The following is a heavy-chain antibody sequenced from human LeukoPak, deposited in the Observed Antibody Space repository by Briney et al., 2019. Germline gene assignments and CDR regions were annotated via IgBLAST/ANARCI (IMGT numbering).Heavy chain of an antibody. V-gene: IGHV3-74*01. CDR3: ARDPTRWSAWLLPPDY. Sequence: GGSLRLSCAASGFTFSSSWMHWVRQAPGKGLVWVSRINTDGSSTTYADSVKGRFTISRDNSKNTLYLQMNGLRAEDTAVFYCARDPTRWSAWLLPPDYWGQGTLVTVSS. CDR2: INTDGSST. CDR1: GFTFSSSW. D-gene: IGHD3-22*01. J-gene: IGHJ4*02.